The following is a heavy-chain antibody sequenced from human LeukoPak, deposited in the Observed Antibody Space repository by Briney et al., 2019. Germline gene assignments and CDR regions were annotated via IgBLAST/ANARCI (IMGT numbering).Heavy chain of an antibody. CDR2: IHSSGTVK. CDR3: ALLTVASDFDY. Sequence: GGSLRLSCVVSRFPFSIYEMTWVRQAPGKGLEWVSNIHSSGTVKYYSDSVKGRFSISRDNAKSSLYLQMNSLRVEDTAVYYCALLTVASDFDYWGQGALVTVSS. D-gene: IGHD5-12*01. CDR1: RFPFSIYE. V-gene: IGHV3-48*03. J-gene: IGHJ4*02.